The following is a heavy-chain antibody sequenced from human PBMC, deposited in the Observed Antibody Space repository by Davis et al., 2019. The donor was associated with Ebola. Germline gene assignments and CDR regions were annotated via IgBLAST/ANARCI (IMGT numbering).Heavy chain of an antibody. J-gene: IGHJ4*02. V-gene: IGHV3-30*03. Sequence: GESLKISCAASGFTFSSYSMNWVRQAPGKGLEWVAVISYDGSNKYYADSVKGRFTISRDNSKNTQYLQMNSLRAEDTAVYYCARDSTAMVTFFDYWGQGTLVTVSS. CDR2: ISYDGSNK. CDR3: ARDSTAMVTFFDY. D-gene: IGHD5-18*01. CDR1: GFTFSSYS.